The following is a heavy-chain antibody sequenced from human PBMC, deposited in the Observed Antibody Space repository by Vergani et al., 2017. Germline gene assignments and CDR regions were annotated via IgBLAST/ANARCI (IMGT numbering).Heavy chain of an antibody. Sequence: EVQLVESGGGLVKPGGSLRLSCAASGFTFSNAWMSWVRQAPGKGLEWVSTISGSGGSTYYADSVKGRFAISRDNSKNTLYLQMNSLRAEDTAIYYCAMGRCSSTSCYFDFWGQGTLVPVSS. V-gene: IGHV3-23*04. CDR3: AMGRCSSTSCYFDF. J-gene: IGHJ4*02. CDR1: GFTFSNAW. CDR2: ISGSGGST. D-gene: IGHD2-2*01.